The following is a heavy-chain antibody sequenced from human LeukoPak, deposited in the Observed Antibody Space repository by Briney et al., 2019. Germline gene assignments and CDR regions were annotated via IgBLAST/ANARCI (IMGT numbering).Heavy chain of an antibody. CDR1: GFTVSSNY. CDR2: IYSGGST. V-gene: IGHV3-66*02. J-gene: IGHJ4*02. CDR3: ARSMITFGGVIVGFDY. D-gene: IGHD3-16*02. Sequence: PGGSLRLSCAASGFTVSSNYMSCVRQAPGKGLEWVSVIYSGGSTYYADSVKGRFTISRDNSKNTLYLQMNSLRAEDTAVYYCARSMITFGGVIVGFDYWGQGTLVTVSS.